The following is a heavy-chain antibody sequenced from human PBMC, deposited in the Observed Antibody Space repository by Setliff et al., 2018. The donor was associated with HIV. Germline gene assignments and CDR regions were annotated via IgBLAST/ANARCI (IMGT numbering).Heavy chain of an antibody. CDR3: ARGSPYYDFWSGYLGSSDYYYYYMDV. D-gene: IGHD3-3*01. J-gene: IGHJ6*03. CDR2: IYYSGST. CDR1: GGPISSGGYY. V-gene: IGHV4-31*03. Sequence: PSETLSLTCTVSGGPISSGGYYWSWIRQHPGKGLEWIGYIYYSGSTYYNPSLKSRVTISVDTSKNQFSLKLSSVTAADTAVYYCARGSPYYDFWSGYLGSSDYYYYYMDVWGKGTTVTVS.